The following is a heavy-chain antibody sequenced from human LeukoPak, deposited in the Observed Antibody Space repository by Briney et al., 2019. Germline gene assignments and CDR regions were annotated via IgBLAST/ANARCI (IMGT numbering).Heavy chain of an antibody. D-gene: IGHD5-24*01. CDR3: ARADRDGNKRFLD. J-gene: IGHJ4*02. V-gene: IGHV3-74*01. CDR1: GFSFSNYW. Sequence: PGGSLRLSCAASGFSFSNYWMHWVRQAPGRWLVWVSRINSDGSSTNYADSVKGRFTISRDNAKNTVSLQMNSLRAEDTAVYYCARADRDGNKRFLDWGQGTLVTVSS. CDR2: INSDGSST.